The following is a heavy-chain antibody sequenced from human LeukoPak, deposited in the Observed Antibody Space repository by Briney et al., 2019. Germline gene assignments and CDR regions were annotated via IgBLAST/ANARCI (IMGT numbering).Heavy chain of an antibody. J-gene: IGHJ4*02. Sequence: PGGSLRLSCAASGFTFDDYGMSWVRQAPGKGLEWVSGINWNGGSTGYADSVKGRFTISRDNAKNSLYLQMNSLRAEDTAVYYCARPGTYSSGWYLDYWGQGTLVTVSS. CDR2: INWNGGST. V-gene: IGHV3-20*04. CDR1: GFTFDDYG. D-gene: IGHD6-19*01. CDR3: ARPGTYSSGWYLDY.